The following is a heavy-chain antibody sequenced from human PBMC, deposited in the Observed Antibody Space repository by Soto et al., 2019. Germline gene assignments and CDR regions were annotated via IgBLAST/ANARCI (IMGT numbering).Heavy chain of an antibody. CDR2: ISDSGGRT. D-gene: IGHD2-2*01. CDR1: AFTFSRCA. J-gene: IGHJ5*01. Sequence: GGSLRLSCAASAFTFSRCAMSWVRQAPGKGLEWVSEISDSGGRTYYADSVKGRFTISRDNSKNTVYLQMRSLRAEDTAVYSCANYPILMFYRSLTNCSLINYSWVHGA. V-gene: IGHV3-23*01. CDR3: ANYPILMFYRSLTNCSLINYS.